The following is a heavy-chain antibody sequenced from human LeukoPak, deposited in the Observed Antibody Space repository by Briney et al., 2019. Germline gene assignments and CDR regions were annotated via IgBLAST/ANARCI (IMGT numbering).Heavy chain of an antibody. CDR1: GFTFSSYS. Sequence: GGSLRLSCAASGFTFSSYSMNWVRQAPGKGLEWVSSISSSSSYIYYADSVKGRFTISRDNAKNSLYLQMNSLRAEDTAVYYCARVDSSSWTFWCFDYWGQGTLVTVSS. D-gene: IGHD6-13*01. CDR3: ARVDSSSWTFWCFDY. V-gene: IGHV3-21*01. CDR2: ISSSSSYI. J-gene: IGHJ4*02.